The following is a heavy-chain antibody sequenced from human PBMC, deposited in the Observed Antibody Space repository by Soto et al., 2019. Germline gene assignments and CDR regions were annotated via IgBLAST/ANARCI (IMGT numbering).Heavy chain of an antibody. D-gene: IGHD6-6*01. CDR1: GFSLSTSGVG. V-gene: IGHV2-5*02. Sequence: QITLKESGPTLVKPTQTLTLTCTFSGFSLSTSGVGVGWIRQPPGKALEWLALIYWDDDKRDSPFLKSRLTITNDTSKNQVVLTMTNMDPVDTATYYCAHSPYSSASYYFDYGGQGTLVTVSS. CDR2: IYWDDDK. J-gene: IGHJ4*02. CDR3: AHSPYSSASYYFDY.